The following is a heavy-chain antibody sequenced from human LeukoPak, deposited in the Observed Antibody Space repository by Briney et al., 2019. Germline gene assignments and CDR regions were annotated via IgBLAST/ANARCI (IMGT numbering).Heavy chain of an antibody. D-gene: IGHD2-2*01. CDR1: GFTLTDY. J-gene: IGHJ6*03. CDR3: ARADSVPAGDYHYWYMAV. CDR2: ITPNSGDT. V-gene: IGHV1-2*02. Sequence: ASVTVSCKASGFTLTDYIHWVRQDPSPGLQWMGWITPNSGDTDYAQKFQGTVTMTRYTSISTVYMELSSLRSADTAVYYCARADSVPAGDYHYWYMAVWGKGTTVTVSS.